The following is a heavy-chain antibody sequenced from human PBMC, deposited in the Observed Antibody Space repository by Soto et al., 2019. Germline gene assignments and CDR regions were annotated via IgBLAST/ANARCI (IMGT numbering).Heavy chain of an antibody. V-gene: IGHV4-59*01. CDR1: GGSISSYY. J-gene: IGHJ5*02. Sequence: QVQLQESGPGLVKPSETLSLTCTVSGGSISSYYWSWIRQPPGKGLEWIGSLYYSGSTNYNPSLKSRVTISVDTSKNQFSLKLSSVTAADTAVYYCARDLFWSGDYTGMGPNWFDPWGQGTLVTVAS. CDR3: ARDLFWSGDYTGMGPNWFDP. D-gene: IGHD3-3*01. CDR2: LYYSGST.